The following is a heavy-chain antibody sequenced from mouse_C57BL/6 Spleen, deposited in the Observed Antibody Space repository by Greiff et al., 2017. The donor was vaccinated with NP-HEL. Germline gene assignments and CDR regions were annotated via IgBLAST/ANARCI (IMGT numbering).Heavy chain of an antibody. Sequence: QVQLQQPGAELVRPGSSVKLSCKASGYTFTSYWMHWVKQRPIQGLEWIGNIDPSDSETHYNQKFKDKATLTVDKSSSTAYMQLSSLTSEDSAVYYCAREAYYGSSSYFDDWGQGTTLTVSS. CDR2: IDPSDSET. CDR1: GYTFTSYW. J-gene: IGHJ2*01. D-gene: IGHD1-1*01. V-gene: IGHV1-52*01. CDR3: AREAYYGSSSYFDD.